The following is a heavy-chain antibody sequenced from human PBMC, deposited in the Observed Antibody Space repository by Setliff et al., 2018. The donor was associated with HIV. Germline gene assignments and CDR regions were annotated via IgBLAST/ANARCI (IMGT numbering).Heavy chain of an antibody. Sequence: SETLSLTCTVSGGSFTTYYWSWLRQPPGKELEWIGYFYTSGSTNYNPSLKGRVTISIDTSKNQFSLKLNAVTAADTAVYYCARRPPLTTGREYYFDFWGQGTLVTVS. V-gene: IGHV4-4*09. J-gene: IGHJ4*02. D-gene: IGHD1-1*01. CDR2: FYTSGST. CDR3: ARRPPLTTGREYYFDF. CDR1: GGSFTTYY.